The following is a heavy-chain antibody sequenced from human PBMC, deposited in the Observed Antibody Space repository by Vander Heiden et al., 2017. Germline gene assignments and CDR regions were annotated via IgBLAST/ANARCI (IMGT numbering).Heavy chain of an antibody. Sequence: QVQLVESGGGVVQPGRSLTLSCAASGFTFSSYGMHWVRQAPGKGLEWVAVIWYDGSNKYYADSVKGRFTISRDNSKNTLYLQMNSLRAEDTAVYYCARDLGSGGSGGIDYWGQGTLVTVSS. CDR2: IWYDGSNK. V-gene: IGHV3-33*01. CDR3: ARDLGSGGSGGIDY. J-gene: IGHJ4*02. D-gene: IGHD2-15*01. CDR1: GFTFSSYG.